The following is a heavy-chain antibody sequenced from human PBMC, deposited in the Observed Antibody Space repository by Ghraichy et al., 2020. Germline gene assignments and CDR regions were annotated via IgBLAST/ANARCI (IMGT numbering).Heavy chain of an antibody. CDR3: ARDVVARSGMDV. D-gene: IGHD2-15*01. CDR2: ISYDGSNK. CDR1: GFTFSSYA. J-gene: IGHJ6*02. Sequence: GGSLRLSCAASGFTFSSYAMHWVRQAPGKGLEWVAVISYDGSNKYYADSVKGRFTISRDNSKNTLYLQMNSLGAEDTAVYYCARDVVARSGMDVWGQGTTVTVSS. V-gene: IGHV3-30-3*01.